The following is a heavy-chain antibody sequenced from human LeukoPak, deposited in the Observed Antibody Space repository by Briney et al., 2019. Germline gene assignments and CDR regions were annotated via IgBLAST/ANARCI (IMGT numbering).Heavy chain of an antibody. V-gene: IGHV3-15*01. Sequence: GGSLRLSCAASGFTFSNAWMSWVRQAPGKGLEWVGRIKSKTDGGTTDYAAPVKGRFTISRDDSKNTLYLQMNSLKTEDTAVYYCTSSGGEWAIYYYYMDVWGKGTTVTVSS. CDR1: GFTFSNAW. D-gene: IGHD3-16*01. CDR2: IKSKTDGGTT. CDR3: TSSGGEWAIYYYYMDV. J-gene: IGHJ6*03.